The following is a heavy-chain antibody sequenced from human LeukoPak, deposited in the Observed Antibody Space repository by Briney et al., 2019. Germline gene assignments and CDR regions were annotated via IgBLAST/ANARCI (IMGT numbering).Heavy chain of an antibody. CDR3: AKVPGGTVTGSVFDY. D-gene: IGHD3-9*01. CDR1: GFTFAVYA. Sequence: SLRLSCAASGFTFAVYAMQCVPQAPGQGLESFSGSSWNSGSIGYADSVKGRFTISRDNAKNSLYLQMNSLRAEDTALYYCAKVPGGTVTGSVFDYWGQGTLVTVSS. CDR2: SSWNSGSI. J-gene: IGHJ4*02. V-gene: IGHV3-9*01.